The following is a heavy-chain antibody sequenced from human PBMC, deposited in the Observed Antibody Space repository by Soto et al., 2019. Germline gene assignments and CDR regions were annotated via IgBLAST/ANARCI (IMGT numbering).Heavy chain of an antibody. V-gene: IGHV4-30-2*01. CDR1: GGSITSGNSYS. CDR2: ISQTGAT. D-gene: IGHD3-10*01. Sequence: SETLSLTCSVSGGSITSGNSYSWAWIRQPPGRGLEWIGSISQTGATSYNPSLKSRVSVSLDKSKNQFSLRLSSVTAADMAVYYCARAVSPYFGTWFDPWGQGTLVTVSS. J-gene: IGHJ5*02. CDR3: ARAVSPYFGTWFDP.